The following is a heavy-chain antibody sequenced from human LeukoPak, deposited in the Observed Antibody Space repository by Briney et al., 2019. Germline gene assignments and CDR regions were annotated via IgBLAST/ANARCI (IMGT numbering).Heavy chain of an antibody. CDR2: ISSSSSYI. D-gene: IGHD3-9*01. Sequence: PGGSLRLSCAASGFTFSSYSMSWLRQAPGKGLEWVSSISSSSSYIYYADSLKGRFTISRDNAKNSLYLQMNSLRAEDTAVYYCARNYYDIWTGYHPLDYWGQGTLVSVSS. CDR1: GFTFSSYS. J-gene: IGHJ4*02. CDR3: ARNYYDIWTGYHPLDY. V-gene: IGHV3-21*01.